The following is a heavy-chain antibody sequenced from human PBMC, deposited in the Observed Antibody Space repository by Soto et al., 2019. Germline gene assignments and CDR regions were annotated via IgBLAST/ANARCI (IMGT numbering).Heavy chain of an antibody. J-gene: IGHJ5*02. V-gene: IGHV3-33*01. CDR1: GFTFSSYG. D-gene: IGHD3-16*01. CDR3: AREDSVGGVEGWFDP. CDR2: IWYDGSNK. Sequence: GGSLRLSCAASGFTFSSYGMHWVRQAPGKGLEWVAVIWYDGSNKYYADSVKGRFTISRDNSKNTLYLQMNSLRAEDTAVYYCAREDSVGGVEGWFDPWGQGXLVTVSS.